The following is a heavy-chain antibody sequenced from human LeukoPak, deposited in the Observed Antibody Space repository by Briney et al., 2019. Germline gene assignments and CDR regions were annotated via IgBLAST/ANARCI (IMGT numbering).Heavy chain of an antibody. CDR1: GFTFSSYE. CDR2: ISSSGSTI. D-gene: IGHD5-18*01. Sequence: GGSLRLSCAASGFTFSSYEMNWVRQAPGKGLEWISYISSSGSTIHYADSVKGRFTISRDNSKNTLYLQMNSLRAEDTAVYYCAKEGYSYGLTYYYYYMDVWGKGTTVTISS. V-gene: IGHV3-48*03. J-gene: IGHJ6*03. CDR3: AKEGYSYGLTYYYYYMDV.